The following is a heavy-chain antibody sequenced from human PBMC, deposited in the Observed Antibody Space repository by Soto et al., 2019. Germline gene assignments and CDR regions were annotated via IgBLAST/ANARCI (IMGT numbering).Heavy chain of an antibody. Sequence: SETLSLTCTVSGGSISSYYWSWIRQPPGKGLDWIGYIYYSGSTNYNPSLKSRVTISVDTSKNQFSLKLSSVTAADTAVYYCARDRTYYYGSGRPDYNWFGPWGQGTLVTVSS. CDR2: IYYSGST. CDR3: ARDRTYYYGSGRPDYNWFGP. CDR1: GGSISSYY. D-gene: IGHD3-10*01. V-gene: IGHV4-59*01. J-gene: IGHJ5*02.